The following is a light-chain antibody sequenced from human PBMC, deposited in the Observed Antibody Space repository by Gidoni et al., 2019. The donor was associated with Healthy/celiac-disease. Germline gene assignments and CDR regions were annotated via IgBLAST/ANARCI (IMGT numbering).Light chain of an antibody. V-gene: IGKV3-15*01. Sequence: EIVMTQSPATLSVSPGERAILSCRASQSVSSNLAWYQQKPGQAHRLLIYGASTRATGIPARFSGSGSGTEFTLTISSLQSEDFAVYYCQQYNNWPPLTFGQGTKVEIK. CDR1: QSVSSN. J-gene: IGKJ1*01. CDR3: QQYNNWPPLT. CDR2: GAS.